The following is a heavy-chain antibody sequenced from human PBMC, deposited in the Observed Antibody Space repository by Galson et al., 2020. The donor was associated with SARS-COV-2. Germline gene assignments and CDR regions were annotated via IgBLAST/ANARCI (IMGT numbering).Heavy chain of an antibody. J-gene: IGHJ5*02. D-gene: IGHD6-13*01. CDR2: INPNSGGT. Sequence: ASVKVSCKASGYTFTAYYLHWIRQAPGQGLEWVGWINPNSGGTNYAEKFHDRVTMTRDTSINTAYMELRSLTSADTALYYCAKAPGYNWFDLWGQGTLVTISS. CDR3: AKAPGYNWFDL. CDR1: GYTFTAYY. V-gene: IGHV1-2*02.